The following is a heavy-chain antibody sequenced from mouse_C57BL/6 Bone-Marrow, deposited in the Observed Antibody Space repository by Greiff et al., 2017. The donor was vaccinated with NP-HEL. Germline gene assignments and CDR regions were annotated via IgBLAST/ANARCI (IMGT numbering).Heavy chain of an antibody. CDR1: GFTFSDYY. V-gene: IGHV5-12*01. CDR2: ISNGGGST. J-gene: IGHJ1*03. Sequence: EVKLVESGGGLVQPGGSLKLSCAASGFTFSDYYMYWVRQTPEKRLEWVAYISNGGGSTYYPDTVKGRFTISRDNAKNTLYLQMSRLKSEDTAMYYCARHRNYGSSCWYFDVWGTGTTVTVSS. CDR3: ARHRNYGSSCWYFDV. D-gene: IGHD1-1*01.